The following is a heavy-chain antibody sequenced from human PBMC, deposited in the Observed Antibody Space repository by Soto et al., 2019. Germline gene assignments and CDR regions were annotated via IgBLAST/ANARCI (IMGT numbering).Heavy chain of an antibody. V-gene: IGHV4-59*01. CDR1: GGSISSYY. Sequence: SETLSLTCTVSGGSISSYYWSWIRQPPGKGLEWIGYIYYSGSTNYNPSLKSRVTISVDTSKNQFSLKLSSVTAADTAVYYCAKDHYYSMDVWGQGTTVTV. CDR3: AKDHYYSMDV. J-gene: IGHJ6*02. CDR2: IYYSGST.